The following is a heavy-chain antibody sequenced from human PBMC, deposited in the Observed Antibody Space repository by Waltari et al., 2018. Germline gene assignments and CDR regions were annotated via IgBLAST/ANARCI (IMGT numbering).Heavy chain of an antibody. J-gene: IGHJ4*02. V-gene: IGHV3-53*01. CDR1: GFTVSSNY. D-gene: IGHD5-12*01. CDR2: IYSGVST. CDR3: ARGGYSGYDFKNFDY. Sequence: EVQLVESGGGLIQPGGSLRLSCAASGFTVSSNYMSWVRQAPGKGLEWVSVIYSGVSTYYADSVKGRFTISRDNSKNTLYLQMNSLRAEDTAVYYCARGGYSGYDFKNFDYWGQGTLVTVSS.